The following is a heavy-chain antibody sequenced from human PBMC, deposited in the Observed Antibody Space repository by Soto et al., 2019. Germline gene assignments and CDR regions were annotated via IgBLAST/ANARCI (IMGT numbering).Heavy chain of an antibody. D-gene: IGHD3-22*01. J-gene: IGHJ4*02. V-gene: IGHV4-38-2*01. CDR3: ARLLDDSRGYYYFDY. CDR2: INHSGTT. Sequence: SETLSLTCDVSGFSISSGYYWGWIRQPPKKGLEWIGSINHSGTTSYNPSLKSRVTILVDTSKSQFSLKLTSVTAADTAVYYCARLLDDSRGYYYFDYWGQGTLVTVSS. CDR1: GFSISSGYY.